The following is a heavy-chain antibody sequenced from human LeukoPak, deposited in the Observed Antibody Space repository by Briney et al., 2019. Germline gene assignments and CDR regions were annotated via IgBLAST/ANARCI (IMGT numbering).Heavy chain of an antibody. Sequence: SVKVSCKASGGTFSSYAISWVRQAPGQGLEWMGGIIPIFGTANYAQKFQGRVTITADESTSTAYMELSSLRSEDTAVYYCAKGRSGGGSFYYYGMDVWGQGTTVTVSS. CDR3: AKGRSGGGSFYYYGMDV. CDR1: GGTFSSYA. V-gene: IGHV1-69*13. D-gene: IGHD3-16*01. CDR2: IIPIFGTA. J-gene: IGHJ6*02.